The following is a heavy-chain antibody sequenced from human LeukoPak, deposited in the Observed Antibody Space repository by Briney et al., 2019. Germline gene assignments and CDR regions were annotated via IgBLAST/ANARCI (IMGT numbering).Heavy chain of an antibody. D-gene: IGHD5-24*01. J-gene: IGHJ5*02. Sequence: SENLSLTCTVSGGSISSYYWSWIPQPPGKGLVWIGYIYYSGSTNYNPSLKSRVTISVDTSQNQFSLKLSSVTAGYTAVYYCARETYNTGSQNWFDPSGQGTLVTPSS. CDR1: GGSISSYY. CDR2: IYYSGST. CDR3: ARETYNTGSQNWFDP. V-gene: IGHV4-59*01.